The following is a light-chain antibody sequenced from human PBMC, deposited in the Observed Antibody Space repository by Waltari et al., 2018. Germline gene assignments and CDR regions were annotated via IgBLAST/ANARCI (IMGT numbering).Light chain of an antibody. V-gene: IGKV4-1*01. CDR3: QQYLSTPYT. CDR1: QTLLYNSTKRNY. J-gene: IGKJ2*01. Sequence: DIVMTQSPDSLAVSLGERATIICKSSQTLLYNSTKRNYLAWDQHQLGPPPKLLIYWASTRQSGVPARFSGSGSGTEFTLSISSLQAADVAVYYCQQYLSTPYTFGQGTKLEIK. CDR2: WAS.